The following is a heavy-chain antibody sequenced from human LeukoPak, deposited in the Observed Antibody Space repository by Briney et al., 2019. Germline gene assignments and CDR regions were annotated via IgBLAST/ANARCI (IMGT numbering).Heavy chain of an antibody. Sequence: GGSLRLSCAASGFAFSDYGMHWVRQAPGRGLEWVAVISSDEITKYYSDSVRGRFTVSRDNTKNSVYLEMTSLRAEDTAVYFCARDPVGGAFDIWGQGTMVTVSS. CDR3: ARDPVGGAFDI. J-gene: IGHJ3*02. V-gene: IGHV3-30*03. CDR2: ISSDEITK. CDR1: GFAFSDYG. D-gene: IGHD3-16*01.